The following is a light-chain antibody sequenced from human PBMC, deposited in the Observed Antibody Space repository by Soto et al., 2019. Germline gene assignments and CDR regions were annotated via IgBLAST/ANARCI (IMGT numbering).Light chain of an antibody. CDR1: SSDVGNYKY. CDR2: EVS. J-gene: IGLJ1*01. CDR3: FSYTSSGTYV. V-gene: IGLV2-14*01. Sequence: QSVPTQPASVSGSPGQSSTISCTGTSSDVGNYKYVSWYQQHPGKAPKLMIYEVSNRPSGVSNRFSGSKSGNTATLTISGLQAEDETDYYCFSYTSSGTYVFGTGTKVTVL.